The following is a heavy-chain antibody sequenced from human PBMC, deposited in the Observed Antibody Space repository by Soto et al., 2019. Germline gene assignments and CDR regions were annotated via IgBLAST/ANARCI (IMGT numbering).Heavy chain of an antibody. CDR1: GFTFSSYA. D-gene: IGHD3-3*01. CDR2: ISGSGGST. V-gene: IGHV3-23*01. Sequence: GGSLRLSCAASGFTFSSYAMSWVRQAPGKGLEWVSAISGSGGSTYYADSVKGRFTISRDNSKNTLYLQMNSLRAEDTAVYYCAKSLMGSYDFWSGYYKDDYYYYGMDVWGQGTTVTVSS. CDR3: AKSLMGSYDFWSGYYKDDYYYYGMDV. J-gene: IGHJ6*02.